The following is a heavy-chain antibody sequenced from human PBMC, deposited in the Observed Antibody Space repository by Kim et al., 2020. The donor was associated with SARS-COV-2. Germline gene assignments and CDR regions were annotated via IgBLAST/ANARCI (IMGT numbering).Heavy chain of an antibody. V-gene: IGHV3-43*01. J-gene: IGHJ4*02. D-gene: IGHD3-22*01. CDR3: AKGETYYYDSSADY. Sequence: ADSGKGRLTISRDNSKNSLYLQMNSLRTEDTALYYCAKGETYYYDSSADYWGQGTLVTVSS.